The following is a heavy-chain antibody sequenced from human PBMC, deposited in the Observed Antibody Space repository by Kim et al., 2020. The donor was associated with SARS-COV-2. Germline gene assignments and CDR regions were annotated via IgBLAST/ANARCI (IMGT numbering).Heavy chain of an antibody. CDR1: GFTFSSYG. V-gene: IGHV3-33*01. CDR3: AREVGVAGAGTRYYYGMDV. J-gene: IGHJ6*02. D-gene: IGHD2-21*01. Sequence: GGSLRLSCAASGFTFSSYGMHWVRQAPGKGLEWVAVIWYDGSNKYYADSVKGRFTISRDNSKNTLYLQMNSLRAEDTAVYYCAREVGVAGAGTRYYYGMDVCGQGTTVTVSS. CDR2: IWYDGSNK.